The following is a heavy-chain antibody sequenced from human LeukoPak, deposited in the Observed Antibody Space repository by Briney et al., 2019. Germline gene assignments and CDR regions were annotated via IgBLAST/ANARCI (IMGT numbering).Heavy chain of an antibody. CDR1: GGTFSSYA. D-gene: IGHD2-15*01. CDR3: ARDGHCSGGSCYSDY. Sequence: ASVKVSCKASGGTFSSYANSWVRQAPGQGLEWMGVINPSGGSTSSAQKFQGRVTMTRDTSTSTVYMELSSLRSEDTAVYYCARDGHCSGGSCYSDYWGQGALVTVSS. J-gene: IGHJ4*02. V-gene: IGHV1-46*01. CDR2: INPSGGST.